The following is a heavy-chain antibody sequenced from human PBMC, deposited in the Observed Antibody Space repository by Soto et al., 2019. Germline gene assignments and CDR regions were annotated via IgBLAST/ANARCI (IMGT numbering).Heavy chain of an antibody. V-gene: IGHV3-74*01. D-gene: IGHD5-12*01. J-gene: IGHJ4*02. Sequence: SCAASGLTFSSYWMHWVRQAPGKGLVWVSRMYTDASSATYADSVKGRFTISRDNAKNTLFLQIDSLRTEDTAVYYCVRGNSGYGNFDYWGEGTMVTVYS. CDR3: VRGNSGYGNFDY. CDR1: GLTFSSYW. CDR2: MYTDASSA.